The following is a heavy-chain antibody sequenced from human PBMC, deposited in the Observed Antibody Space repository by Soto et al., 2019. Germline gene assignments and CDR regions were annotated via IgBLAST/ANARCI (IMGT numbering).Heavy chain of an antibody. CDR2: TGSGTGPG. J-gene: IGHJ4*02. Sequence: ASVKVSCKASGGSLSTNPISWVRQAPGQGLEWMGGTGSGTGPGNHAQKFQGRLTVTADKSTSTVYMELTNLSSEDTAVYYCARRDSGGFYRFFDSWGQGSLVTVSS. D-gene: IGHD2-15*01. CDR1: GGSLSTNP. CDR3: ARRDSGGFYRFFDS. V-gene: IGHV1-69*06.